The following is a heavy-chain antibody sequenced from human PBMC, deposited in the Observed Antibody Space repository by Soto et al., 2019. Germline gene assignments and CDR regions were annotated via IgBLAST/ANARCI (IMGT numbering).Heavy chain of an antibody. CDR1: GYFISSGYY. CDR2: MFHSGST. CDR3: AKDRLEEMATNFDY. V-gene: IGHV4-38-2*02. D-gene: IGHD5-12*01. J-gene: IGHJ4*02. Sequence: SETLSLTCAVSGYFISSGYYWGWIRQPPGKGLEWIGSMFHSGSTHYNPSLKSRVTISVDTSKNHFSLRLSSVTASDTAVYYCAKDRLEEMATNFDYWGQGTLVTVSS.